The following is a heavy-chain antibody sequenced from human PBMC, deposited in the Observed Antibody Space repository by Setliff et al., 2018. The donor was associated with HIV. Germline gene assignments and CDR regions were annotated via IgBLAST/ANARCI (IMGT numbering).Heavy chain of an antibody. CDR1: GGSIRSYY. V-gene: IGHV4-59*01. J-gene: IGHJ6*02. Sequence: LSLTCTVSGGSIRSYYWSWIRQPPGKGLEWIGYIYYSGSTNYNPSLKSRVTISVDTSKNQFSLKLSSVIAADTAVYYCARIFGDQGYYYGMDVWGQGTTVTVSS. CDR2: IYYSGST. CDR3: ARIFGDQGYYYGMDV. D-gene: IGHD3-3*01.